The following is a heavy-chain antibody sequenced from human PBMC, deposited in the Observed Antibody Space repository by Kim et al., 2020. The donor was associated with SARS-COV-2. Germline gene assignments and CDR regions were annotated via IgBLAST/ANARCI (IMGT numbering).Heavy chain of an antibody. D-gene: IGHD3-10*01. J-gene: IGHJ6*02. CDR1: GYTFTSYA. CDR3: ARDRKFALLVVQGVMWGRQYYYYGMDV. V-gene: IGHV7-4-1*02. CDR2: INTNTGNP. Sequence: ASVKVSCKASGYTFTSYAMNWVRQAPGQGLEWMGWINTNTGNPTYAQGFTGRFVFSLDTSVSTAYLQISSLKAEDTAVYYCARDRKFALLVVQGVMWGRQYYYYGMDVWGQGTTVTVSS.